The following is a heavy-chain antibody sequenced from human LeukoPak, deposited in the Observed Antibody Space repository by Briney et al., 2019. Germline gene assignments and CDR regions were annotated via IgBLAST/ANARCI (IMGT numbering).Heavy chain of an antibody. CDR2: ITSDGSEK. CDR3: TRAAIAASFDF. J-gene: IGHJ4*02. V-gene: IGHV3-7*04. CDR1: GFTFSSFW. D-gene: IGHD6-13*01. Sequence: GGSLRLSCAASGFTFSSFWMTWVRQAPGEGLEWVAYITSDGSEKNYVDSVKGRFTISRDNAKNSLSLQMNSLRAEDTAVYFCTRAAIAASFDFWGQGTLVTVSS.